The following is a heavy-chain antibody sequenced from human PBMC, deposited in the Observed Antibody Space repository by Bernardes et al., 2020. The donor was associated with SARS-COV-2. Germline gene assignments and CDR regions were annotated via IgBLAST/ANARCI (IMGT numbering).Heavy chain of an antibody. CDR3: ARGIVGATTIDY. Sequence: SETLSLTCTVSGGSISSYYWSWIRQPPGKGLEWIGYIYYSGSTNYNPSLKSRVTISVDTSKNQFSLKLSSVTAADTAVYYCARGIVGATTIDYWGQGTLVTVSS. V-gene: IGHV4-59*01. J-gene: IGHJ4*02. D-gene: IGHD1-26*01. CDR1: GGSISSYY. CDR2: IYYSGST.